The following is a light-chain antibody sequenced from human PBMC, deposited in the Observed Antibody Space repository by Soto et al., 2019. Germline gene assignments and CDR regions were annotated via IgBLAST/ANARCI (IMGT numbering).Light chain of an antibody. CDR3: TSYTRSNTVI. CDR2: DVD. J-gene: IGLJ2*01. CDR1: SSDVGGYNC. V-gene: IGLV2-14*03. Sequence: QSALTQPASVSGSPGQSITIACTGTSSDVGGYNCVSWYQQHPGRAPKLMIYDVDNRPSGVSDRFSGSKSGNTASLTISGLQAEDEADYYCTSYTRSNTVIFGGGTKLTVL.